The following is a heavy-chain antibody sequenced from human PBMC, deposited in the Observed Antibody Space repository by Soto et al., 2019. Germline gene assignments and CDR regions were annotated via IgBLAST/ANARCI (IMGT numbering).Heavy chain of an antibody. J-gene: IGHJ6*03. CDR3: ARTGWVYYSMDV. Sequence: SETLSLTCTVSGGSISSYYWSWIRQPPGKGLEWMGYIYYSGSTNYNPSLKSRVTISVDTSKNQFSLKLSSVTAADTAVYYCARTGWVYYSMDVWGKGTTVTVSS. CDR1: GGSISSYY. V-gene: IGHV4-59*08. CDR2: IYYSGST. D-gene: IGHD3-16*01.